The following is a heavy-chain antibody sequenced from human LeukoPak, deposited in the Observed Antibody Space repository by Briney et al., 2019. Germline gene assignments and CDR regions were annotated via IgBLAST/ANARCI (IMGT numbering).Heavy chain of an antibody. Sequence: PGGSLRLSCAASGFTFSSYGMHWVRQAPGKGLEWVAVISYDGSNKYYADSVKGRFTISRDNSKNTLYLQMNSLRAEDTAVYYCARDRIVGVPHGYFQHWGQGTLVTVSS. V-gene: IGHV3-30*03. D-gene: IGHD1-26*01. J-gene: IGHJ1*01. CDR1: GFTFSSYG. CDR3: ARDRIVGVPHGYFQH. CDR2: ISYDGSNK.